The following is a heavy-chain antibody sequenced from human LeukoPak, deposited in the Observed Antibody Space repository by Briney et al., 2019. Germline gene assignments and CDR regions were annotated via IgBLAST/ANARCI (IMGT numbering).Heavy chain of an antibody. CDR3: ARDRIKSGTTVTTSGN. D-gene: IGHD4-17*01. V-gene: IGHV3-30*03. Sequence: GGSLRLSCAASGFTFSSYGMHWVRQAPGKGPEWVAVISYDGSNKYYADSVKGRFTISRDNSKNTLYLQMNSLRAEDTAVYYCARDRIKSGTTVTTSGNWGQGTLVTVSS. CDR1: GFTFSSYG. CDR2: ISYDGSNK. J-gene: IGHJ4*02.